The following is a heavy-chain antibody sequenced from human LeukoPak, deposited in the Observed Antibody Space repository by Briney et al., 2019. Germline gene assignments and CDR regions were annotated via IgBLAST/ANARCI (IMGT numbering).Heavy chain of an antibody. CDR3: AKGPTIAVAADWYLDL. CDR1: GFTFDDYA. V-gene: IGHV3-9*01. CDR2: ISWDSGSI. J-gene: IGHJ2*01. Sequence: PGGSLRLSCAASGFTFDDYAMHWVRQAPGKGLEWVSGISWDSGSIGYADSVKGRFTISRDNAKNSLYLQMNSLRAEDTALYYCAKGPTIAVAADWYLDLWGRGTLVTVSS. D-gene: IGHD6-19*01.